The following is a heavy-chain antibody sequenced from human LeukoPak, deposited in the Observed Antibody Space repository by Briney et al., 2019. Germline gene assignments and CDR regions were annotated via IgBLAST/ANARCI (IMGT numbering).Heavy chain of an antibody. J-gene: IGHJ4*02. V-gene: IGHV1-69*06. Sequence: SVKVSCKASGGTFSSYAISWVRQAPGQGLEWMGRIIPIFGTANYAQKFQGRVTITADKSTSTAYMELSSLRSEDTAVYYCAREGYSGYSELYYFDYWGQGTLVTVSS. CDR1: GGTFSSYA. D-gene: IGHD5-12*01. CDR3: AREGYSGYSELYYFDY. CDR2: IIPIFGTA.